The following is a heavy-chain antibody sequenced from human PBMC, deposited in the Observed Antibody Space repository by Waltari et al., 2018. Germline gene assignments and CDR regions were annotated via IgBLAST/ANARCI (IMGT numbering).Heavy chain of an antibody. CDR3: ARLYYTADY. Sequence: ELQLLESGGGLVQSGGSLRLSCAASGFTFSSYAMSWVRQAPGKGLEWVSGIRNSGDSTDYADAVHGRFTISRDNSKNTLYLYMNSLRAEDTAVYYCARLYYTADYWGQGTLVTVSS. CDR1: GFTFSSYA. D-gene: IGHD3-22*01. V-gene: IGHV3-23*01. J-gene: IGHJ4*02. CDR2: IRNSGDST.